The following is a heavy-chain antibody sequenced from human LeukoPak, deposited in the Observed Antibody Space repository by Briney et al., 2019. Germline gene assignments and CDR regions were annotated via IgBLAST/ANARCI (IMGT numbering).Heavy chain of an antibody. Sequence: SETLSLTCTVSGGSISSYYWSWIRQPPGKGLEWIGYIYYRGSTNYNPSLKSRVTISIDTSKKQFSLKLRSVTAADTAVYYCARLSSGLTNWVDPWGQGTLVTVSS. V-gene: IGHV4-59*08. CDR2: IYYRGST. J-gene: IGHJ5*02. CDR1: GGSISSYY. D-gene: IGHD3-9*01. CDR3: ARLSSGLTNWVDP.